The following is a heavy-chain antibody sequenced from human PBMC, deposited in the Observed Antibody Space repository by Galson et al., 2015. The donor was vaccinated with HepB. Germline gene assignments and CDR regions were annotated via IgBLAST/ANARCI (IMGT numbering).Heavy chain of an antibody. J-gene: IGHJ3*02. CDR1: GFTFSNAW. V-gene: IGHV3-15*01. CDR2: IKSKTDGGTT. Sequence: SLRLSCAASGFTFSNAWMSWVRQAPGKGLEWVGRIKSKTDGGTTDYAAPVKGRFTISRDDSKNTLYLQMNSLKTEDTAVYYCTTSEDYYDSSGYPMDAFDIWGQGTMVTVPS. D-gene: IGHD3-22*01. CDR3: TTSEDYYDSSGYPMDAFDI.